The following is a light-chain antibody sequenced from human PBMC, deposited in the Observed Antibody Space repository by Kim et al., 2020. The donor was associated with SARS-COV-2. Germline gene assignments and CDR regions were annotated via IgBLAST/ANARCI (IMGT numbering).Light chain of an antibody. CDR1: SSNIGSNP. CDR2: TNN. J-gene: IGLJ2*01. CDR3: AAWDDSLNGVV. Sequence: ELTQPPSASGTPGQRVTISCSGSSSNIGSNPVNWYQQFPGTAPKLLIYTNNQWPSGVPDRFSGSKSGTSASLAMRGLQSEDEADYYCAAWDDSLNGVVFGGGTQLTVL. V-gene: IGLV1-44*01.